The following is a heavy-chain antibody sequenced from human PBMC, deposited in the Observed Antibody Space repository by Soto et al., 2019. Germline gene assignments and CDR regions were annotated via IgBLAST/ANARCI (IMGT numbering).Heavy chain of an antibody. Sequence: GGSLRLSCAASGFTFDDYGMSWVRQAPGKGLEWVSGINWNGGSTGYADSVKGRFTISRDNAKNSLYLQMNSLRAEDTALYYCAREVHDCSGGSCHNWFDPSGQGTLVTVSS. CDR2: INWNGGST. CDR1: GFTFDDYG. D-gene: IGHD2-15*01. CDR3: AREVHDCSGGSCHNWFDP. J-gene: IGHJ5*02. V-gene: IGHV3-20*04.